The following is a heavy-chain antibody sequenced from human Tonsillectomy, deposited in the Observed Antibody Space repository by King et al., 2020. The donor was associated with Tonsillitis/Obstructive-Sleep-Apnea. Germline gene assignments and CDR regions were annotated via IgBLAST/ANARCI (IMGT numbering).Heavy chain of an antibody. CDR2: IYPGDSDT. D-gene: IGHD2-2*02. Sequence: VQLVESGAEVKKPGESLKISCKGSGYSFISYWIGWVRQMPGKGLEWMGIIYPGDSDTRYSPSFQGQVTISADKSISTAYLQWSSLKASDTAMYYCASSGIVPTAIGAYYDYYIDVWGKGTTVTVSS. CDR1: GYSFISYW. V-gene: IGHV5-51*01. J-gene: IGHJ6*03. CDR3: ASSGIVPTAIGAYYDYYIDV.